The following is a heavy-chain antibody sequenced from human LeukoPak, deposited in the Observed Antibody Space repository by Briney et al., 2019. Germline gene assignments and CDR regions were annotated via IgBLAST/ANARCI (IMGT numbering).Heavy chain of an antibody. CDR2: ISAYNGNT. CDR3: ARAVPGTMILELPWYMDV. D-gene: IGHD3-22*01. J-gene: IGHJ6*03. Sequence: ASVKVSCKASGYTFTSYGISLVRQAPGQGLEWMGWISAYNGNTNYAQKLQGRVTMTTDTSTSTAYMELRSLRSDDTAVYYCARAVPGTMILELPWYMDVWVKGTTVTVSS. V-gene: IGHV1-18*01. CDR1: GYTFTSYG.